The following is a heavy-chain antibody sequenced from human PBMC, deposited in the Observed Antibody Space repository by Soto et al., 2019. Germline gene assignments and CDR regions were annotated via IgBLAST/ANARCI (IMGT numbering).Heavy chain of an antibody. V-gene: IGHV3-23*01. Sequence: EVQLLQSGGDLVQPGGSLRVSCVASGFSFSNFAMSWVRQAPGKGLEWVSGIRGSGAESHYADSVRGRFTISRDNSKNTGLLEMHSLTVGDTAVYFCARSEGEDGVVGFDTWGQGTLVTVSS. CDR2: IRGSGAES. CDR1: GFSFSNFA. D-gene: IGHD4-17*01. CDR3: ARSEGEDGVVGFDT. J-gene: IGHJ5*02.